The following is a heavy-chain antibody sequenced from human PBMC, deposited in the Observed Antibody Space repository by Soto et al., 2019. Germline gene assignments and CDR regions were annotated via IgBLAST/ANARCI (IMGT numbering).Heavy chain of an antibody. J-gene: IGHJ4*02. V-gene: IGHV4-59*01. CDR3: ATYDSGGKFDF. CDR1: GGSFSSFY. CDR2: VYYSGTT. D-gene: IGHD3-22*01. Sequence: PSETLSLTCTVSGGSFSSFYWSWIRQPPGKGLEWIGYVYYSGTTNYNPSLKGRVSISVDTSKNQFSLELTSVTAADTAVYYCATYDSGGKFDFWGLGTLVTVSS.